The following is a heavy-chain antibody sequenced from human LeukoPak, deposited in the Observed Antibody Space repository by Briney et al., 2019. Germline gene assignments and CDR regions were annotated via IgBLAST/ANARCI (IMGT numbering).Heavy chain of an antibody. V-gene: IGHV1-18*04. Sequence: ASVKVSCKPSGYTFNNYGITWVRQAPGQGLEWMGWISAYSGEKDYAQKFQDRVTMTTDTTTKTAYMELRNLKSDVTAFYYCARCSPSRTNSNRYYFETTKKNAFDIWGQGTMVTVSS. CDR1: GYTFNNYG. D-gene: IGHD3-22*01. CDR2: ISAYSGEK. CDR3: ARCSPSRTNSNRYYFETTKKNAFDI. J-gene: IGHJ3*02.